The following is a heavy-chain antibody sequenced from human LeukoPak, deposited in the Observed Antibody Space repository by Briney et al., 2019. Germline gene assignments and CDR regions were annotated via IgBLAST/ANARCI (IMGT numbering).Heavy chain of an antibody. V-gene: IGHV3-43*01. CDR1: GFTFDDYT. Sequence: PGGSLRLSCAASGFTFDDYTMHWVRQAPGKGLEWVSLISWDGGSTYYADSVKGRFTISRDNSKNSLYLQMNSLRTEDTALYYCAKSQGVAYWGVLDYWGQGTLVTVSS. D-gene: IGHD3-10*01. J-gene: IGHJ4*02. CDR3: AKSQGVAYWGVLDY. CDR2: ISWDGGST.